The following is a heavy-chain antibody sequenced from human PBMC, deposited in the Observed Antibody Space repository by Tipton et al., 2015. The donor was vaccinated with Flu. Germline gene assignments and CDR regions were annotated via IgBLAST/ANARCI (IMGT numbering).Heavy chain of an antibody. D-gene: IGHD6-19*01. V-gene: IGHV3-23*01. CDR1: GFTFSRYA. CDR2: ISGGGAIT. J-gene: IGHJ4*02. Sequence: SLRLSCEASGFTFSRYAMSWVRQAPGKGLEWVSGISGGGAITYFADSVKGRFTISRDNSKNTLVLQMNSLRAGDTAVYYCAKVIPELVAGLDYWGQGTLVTVSS. CDR3: AKVIPELVAGLDY.